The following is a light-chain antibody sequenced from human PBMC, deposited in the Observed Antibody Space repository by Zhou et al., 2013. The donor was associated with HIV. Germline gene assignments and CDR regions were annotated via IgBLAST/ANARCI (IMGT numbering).Light chain of an antibody. CDR2: GAS. Sequence: EIVLTQSPGTLSLSPGERATLSCRASQTVSSNFVAWYQHKPGQAPRLLLYGASARATGIPDRFSGSGAGTDFTLTISRLETEDFAVYYCQQYGSSPRTFGQGTKVERK. CDR3: QQYGSSPRT. J-gene: IGKJ1*01. V-gene: IGKV3-20*01. CDR1: QTVSSNF.